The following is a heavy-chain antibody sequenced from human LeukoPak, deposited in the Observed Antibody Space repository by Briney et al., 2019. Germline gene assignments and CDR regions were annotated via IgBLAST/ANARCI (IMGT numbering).Heavy chain of an antibody. J-gene: IGHJ4*02. D-gene: IGHD3-3*01. CDR3: ASQYYDFWSGYYYFDY. CDR1: GYSISSGYY. Sequence: SETLSLTCAVSGYSISSGYYWGWIRQPPGKGLEWIGSIYHSGSTYYNPSLKSRVTISVDTSKNQFSLKLSSVTAADTAVYYCASQYYDFWSGYYYFDYWGQGTLATVSS. CDR2: IYHSGST. V-gene: IGHV4-38-2*01.